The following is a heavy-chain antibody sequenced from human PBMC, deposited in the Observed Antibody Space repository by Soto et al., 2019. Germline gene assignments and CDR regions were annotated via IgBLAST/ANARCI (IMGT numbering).Heavy chain of an antibody. CDR2: IYWDDDK. Sequence: QITLKESGPTLVKPTQTLTLTCTFSGFSLSTSGVGVGWIRQPPGKALEWLALIYWDDDKRYSPSLKSRLTITKDTSKNQVVFTMTNMDPVDTATYYCAHRLKVRGGYYYYMDVWGKGTTVTVSS. CDR1: GFSLSTSGVG. D-gene: IGHD3-10*01. V-gene: IGHV2-5*02. J-gene: IGHJ6*03. CDR3: AHRLKVRGGYYYYMDV.